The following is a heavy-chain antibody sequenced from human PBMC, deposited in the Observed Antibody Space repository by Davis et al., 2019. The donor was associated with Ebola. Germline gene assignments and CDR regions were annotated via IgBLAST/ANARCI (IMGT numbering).Heavy chain of an antibody. CDR2: INPSGGST. CDR3: VRNLYYYDGSGYGFDN. V-gene: IGHV1-46*03. D-gene: IGHD3-22*01. J-gene: IGHJ4*02. Sequence: ASVKVSCKASGYTFTGYYIHWVRQAPGQGLEWMGMINPSGGSTSYAQKFQVRVTMTRDTSTSTLYMELIRLRSEDTAVYYCVRNLYYYDGSGYGFDNWGQGTLVTVSS. CDR1: GYTFTGYY.